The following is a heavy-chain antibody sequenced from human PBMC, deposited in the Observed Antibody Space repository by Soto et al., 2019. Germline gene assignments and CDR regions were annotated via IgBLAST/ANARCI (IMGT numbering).Heavy chain of an antibody. V-gene: IGHV3-23*01. CDR3: AREYYSSGTH. CDR1: GFAFSSYA. D-gene: IGHD3-10*01. CDR2: ISGSTSGT. J-gene: IGHJ1*01. Sequence: GGSLRLSCAASGFAFSSYAMSWVRQAPGKGLEWVSSISGSTSGTYYADAVKGRFTISRDNAKNTLYLQMNGLRVEDTAIYYCAREYYSSGTHWGQGTLVTVSS.